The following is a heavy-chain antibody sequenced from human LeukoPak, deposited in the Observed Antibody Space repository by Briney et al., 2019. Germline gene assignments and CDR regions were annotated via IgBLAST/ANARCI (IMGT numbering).Heavy chain of an antibody. CDR1: GGSISSYY. J-gene: IGHJ3*02. D-gene: IGHD5-12*01. V-gene: IGHV4-4*07. CDR3: ARSYDWVDAFDI. CDR2: IYTSGST. Sequence: SETLSLTCTVSGGSISSYYWSWIRQPAGKGLEWIGRIYTSGSTNYNPSLKSRVTISVDTSKNQFPLKLSSVTAADTAVYYCARSYDWVDAFDIWGQGTMVTVSS.